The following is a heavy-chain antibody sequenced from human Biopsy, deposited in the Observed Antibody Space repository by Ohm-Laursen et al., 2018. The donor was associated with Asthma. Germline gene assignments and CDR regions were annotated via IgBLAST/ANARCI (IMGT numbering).Heavy chain of an antibody. J-gene: IGHJ4*02. CDR3: ARKAGSCISRTCYSLDF. V-gene: IGHV1-69*13. CDR2: INSVFGTT. D-gene: IGHD2-2*01. Sequence: SVKASCKSLGGTFNAYVIGWARQAPGQGLEWMGGINSVFGTTTYPQKFQDRVTITADDSTSTVYMELSSLRSEDTAVYYCARKAGSCISRTCYSLDFWGQGTPVTVSS. CDR1: GGTFNAYV.